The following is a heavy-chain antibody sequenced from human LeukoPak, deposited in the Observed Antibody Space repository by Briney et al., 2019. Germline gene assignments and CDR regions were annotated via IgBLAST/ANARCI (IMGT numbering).Heavy chain of an antibody. CDR3: AKAYSSSWYGYFDY. Sequence: GGSLRLSCAASGFTFSSYGMSWVRQAPGKGLEWVSTISGGGGGTYYADSVKGRFTISRDNSKNTLYLQMNSLRAEDTAVYYCAKAYSSSWYGYFDYWGQGTLVTVSS. CDR2: ISGGGGGT. V-gene: IGHV3-23*01. J-gene: IGHJ4*02. D-gene: IGHD6-13*01. CDR1: GFTFSSYG.